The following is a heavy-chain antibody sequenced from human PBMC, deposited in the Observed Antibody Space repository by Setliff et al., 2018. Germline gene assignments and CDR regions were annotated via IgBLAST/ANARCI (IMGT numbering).Heavy chain of an antibody. D-gene: IGHD3-10*01. Sequence: GASVKVSCKASGYTFTSHYMHWVRQAPGLGLEWMGTINPSSGRTSYAQKFQGRVTMTRDTSISTAYMELSRLRSDDTAVYYCARGLYDSGRTPFQHWGQGTLVTVSS. J-gene: IGHJ1*01. CDR3: ARGLYDSGRTPFQH. V-gene: IGHV1-46*01. CDR2: INPSSGRT. CDR1: GYTFTSHY.